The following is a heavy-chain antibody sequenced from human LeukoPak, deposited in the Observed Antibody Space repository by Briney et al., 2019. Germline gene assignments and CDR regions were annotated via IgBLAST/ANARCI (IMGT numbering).Heavy chain of an antibody. CDR1: GFTFSSYS. CDR2: ISSSSSYI. V-gene: IGHV3-21*01. Sequence: GGSLRLSCAASGFTFSSYSMNWVRQAPGKGLEWVSSISSSSSYIYYADSVKGRFTISRDNAKNSLYLQMNSLRAEDTAVYYCARGTIVVPAAPYLGFDYWGQGTLVTVSS. J-gene: IGHJ4*02. CDR3: ARGTIVVPAAPYLGFDY. D-gene: IGHD2-2*01.